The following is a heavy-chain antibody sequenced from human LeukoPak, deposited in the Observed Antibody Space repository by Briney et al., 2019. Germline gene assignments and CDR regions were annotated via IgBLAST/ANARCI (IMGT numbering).Heavy chain of an antibody. V-gene: IGHV1-2*04. CDR3: ARGPSVSVWCMLYSVEQISCAYYGMDV. CDR2: INPNSGGT. J-gene: IGHJ6*02. CDR1: GYTFTGYY. D-gene: IGHD2-8*01. Sequence: ASVKVSCKASGYTFTGYYMHWVRQAPGQGLEWMGWINPNSGGTNYAQKFQGWVTMTRDTSISTAYMELSRLRSDDTAVYYCARGPSVSVWCMLYSVEQISCAYYGMDVWGQGTTVTVSS.